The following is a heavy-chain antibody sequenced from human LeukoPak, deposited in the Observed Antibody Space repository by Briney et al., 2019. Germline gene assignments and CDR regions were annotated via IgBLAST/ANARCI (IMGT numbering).Heavy chain of an antibody. CDR3: AKEGLHYGSGNYYTHYFDY. D-gene: IGHD3-10*01. J-gene: IGHJ4*02. V-gene: IGHV3-30*02. CDR2: IRYDGSNK. Sequence: GGSLRLSCAASGFTFSSYGMLWVRQAPGKGLEWVAFIRYDGSNKYYADSVKGRFTISRDNSKNTLYLQMNSLRAEDTAVYYCAKEGLHYGSGNYYTHYFDYWGQGTLVTVSS. CDR1: GFTFSSYG.